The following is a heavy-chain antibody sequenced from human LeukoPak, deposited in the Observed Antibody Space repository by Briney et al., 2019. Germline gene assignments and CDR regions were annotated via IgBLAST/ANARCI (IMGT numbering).Heavy chain of an antibody. J-gene: IGHJ5*02. V-gene: IGHV3-11*01. CDR1: GFIFSDYY. CDR2: ISSRGDTI. Sequence: GGSLRLSCTASGFIFSDYYMSWIRQAPGKGLEWIAYISSRGDTIYYADSVKGRFTISRDNAKNSLYLQMTRLRADDTALYYCARRGGISWSSGYWFDPWGQGTLVTVYS. CDR3: ARRGGISWSSGYWFDP. D-gene: IGHD6-13*01.